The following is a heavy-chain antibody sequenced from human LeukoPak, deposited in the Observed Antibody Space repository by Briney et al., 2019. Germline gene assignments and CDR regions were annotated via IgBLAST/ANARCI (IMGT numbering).Heavy chain of an antibody. CDR2: ISGRCGST. CDR1: GFTFISYA. J-gene: IGHJ4*02. V-gene: IGHV3-23*01. D-gene: IGHD1-20*01. CDR3: ARGIIGLRGFDY. Sequence: GWSLRLSGASIGFTFISYAMSSVGQRPGPGLDWVSVISGRCGSTYYADSVQGRFPISRVNSKRTPYLQMNNLRAQATAVLCCARGIIGLRGFDYWGQGTLVTVSS.